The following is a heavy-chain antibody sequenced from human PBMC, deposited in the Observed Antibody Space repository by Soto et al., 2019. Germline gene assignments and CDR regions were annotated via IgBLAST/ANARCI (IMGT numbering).Heavy chain of an antibody. CDR1: GFTFSRYS. CDR3: ARDWDYDCSGGSCLGYYYYGMDV. D-gene: IGHD2-15*01. J-gene: IGHJ6*02. Sequence: XGSLRLSCAASGFTFSRYSMNWVRQAPGKGLEWVSSISSSSSYIYYADSVKGRFTISRDNAKNSLYLQMNSLRAEDTAVYYCARDWDYDCSGGSCLGYYYYGMDVWGQGTTVTVSS. V-gene: IGHV3-21*01. CDR2: ISSSSSYI.